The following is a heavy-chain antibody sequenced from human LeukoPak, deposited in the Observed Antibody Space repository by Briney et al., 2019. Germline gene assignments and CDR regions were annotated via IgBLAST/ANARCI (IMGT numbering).Heavy chain of an antibody. V-gene: IGHV3-48*04. CDR1: GFTFSSYS. D-gene: IGHD6-19*01. CDR2: ISSSSSTI. CDR3: AKDYSSSSGPSES. Sequence: PGGSLRLSCAASGFTFSSYSMNWVRQAPGKGLEWVSYISSSSSTIYYADSVKGRFTISRDNAKNSLYLQMNSLRAEDTAVYYCAKDYSSSSGPSESWGQGTLVTVSS. J-gene: IGHJ4*02.